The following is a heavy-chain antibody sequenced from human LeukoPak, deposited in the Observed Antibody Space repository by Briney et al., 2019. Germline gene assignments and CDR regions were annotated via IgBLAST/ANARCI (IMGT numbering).Heavy chain of an antibody. CDR2: IYYSGST. CDR1: GGSISGYY. J-gene: IGHJ4*02. Sequence: SETLSLTCTVSGGSISGYYWSWIRQPPGQGLEWIGSIYYSGSTNYNPSLESRVTISVDTSKNQFSLKLNSVTAADTAVYYCASAYSGSYPFDHWGQGTLVSVSS. D-gene: IGHD1-26*01. CDR3: ASAYSGSYPFDH. V-gene: IGHV4-59*01.